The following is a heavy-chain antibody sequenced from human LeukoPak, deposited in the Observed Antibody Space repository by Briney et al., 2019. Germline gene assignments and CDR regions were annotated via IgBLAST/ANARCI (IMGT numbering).Heavy chain of an antibody. CDR1: GFTFSSYW. D-gene: IGHD3-9*01. CDR2: INSDGSST. V-gene: IGHV3-74*01. CDR3: ARWEKDWLPELDYYGMDV. Sequence: PGGSLRLSCAASGFTFSSYWMHWVRQAPGKGLVWVSRINSDGSSTSYADSVKGRFTISRDNAKNTLYLQMNSLRAEDTAVYYCARWEKDWLPELDYYGMDVWGQGTTVTVSS. J-gene: IGHJ6*02.